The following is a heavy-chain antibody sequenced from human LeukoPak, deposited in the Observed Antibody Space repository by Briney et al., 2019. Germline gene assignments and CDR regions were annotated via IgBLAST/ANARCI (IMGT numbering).Heavy chain of an antibody. V-gene: IGHV1-18*01. Sequence: ASVKVSCKASGYTFTSYGISWVRQAPGQGLEWMGWISAYDGNTNYAQKLQGRVTMTTDTSTSTAYMELRSLRSDDTAVYYCAGGGHYDSSGYYGAWGYWGQGTLVTVSS. J-gene: IGHJ4*02. CDR2: ISAYDGNT. CDR1: GYTFTSYG. CDR3: AGGGHYDSSGYYGAWGY. D-gene: IGHD3-22*01.